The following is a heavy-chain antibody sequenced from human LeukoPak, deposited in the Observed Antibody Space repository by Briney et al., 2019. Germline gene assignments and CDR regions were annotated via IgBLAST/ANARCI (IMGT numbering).Heavy chain of an antibody. CDR3: ARGGGYCGGDCFPY. V-gene: IGHV1-18*01. CDR1: GYTFTTYG. CDR2: MSAYTGDT. D-gene: IGHD2-21*02. J-gene: IGHJ4*02. Sequence: EASVKVSCNPSGYTFTTYGVSWVRQAPGQGLEWMGWMSAYTGDTKYAQRFQGRVTMTRDTSTSTAYMELSNLRSDDTAVYYCARGGGYCGGDCFPYWGQGTLVTVSS.